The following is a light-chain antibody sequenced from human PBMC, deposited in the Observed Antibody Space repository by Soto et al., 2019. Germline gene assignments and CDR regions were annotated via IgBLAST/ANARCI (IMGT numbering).Light chain of an antibody. CDR2: SNN. J-gene: IGLJ2*01. CDR3: AAWDDSLKGVL. Sequence: QSVLTQPPSASGTPGQRVTISCSGSSSNIGSNAVNWYQQLPGTAPKLLIYSNNQRPSGVPDRFSGSKSGTSASLAISGLQSEDEADYYCAAWDDSLKGVLFGGGTKLT. CDR1: SSNIGSNA. V-gene: IGLV1-44*01.